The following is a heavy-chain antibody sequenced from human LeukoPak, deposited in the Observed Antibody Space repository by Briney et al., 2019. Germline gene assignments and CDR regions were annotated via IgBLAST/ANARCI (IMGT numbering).Heavy chain of an antibody. CDR1: GGSISSGSYY. CDR2: IYTRGST. V-gene: IGHV4-61*02. D-gene: IGHD3-3*01. CDR3: ARDRRGKSYYDFWSGSHYYYYMDV. J-gene: IGHJ6*03. Sequence: ASQTLSLTCTVSGGSISSGSYYWSWIRQPAGKGLEWIGRIYTRGSTNYNPSLKSRVTISVDTSKNQFSLKLSSVTAADTAVYYCARDRRGKSYYDFWSGSHYYYYMDVWGKGTTVTVSS.